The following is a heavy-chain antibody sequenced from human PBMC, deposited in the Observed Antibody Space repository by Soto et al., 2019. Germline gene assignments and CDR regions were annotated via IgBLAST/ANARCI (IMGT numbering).Heavy chain of an antibody. CDR2: ISYDGSNK. D-gene: IGHD4-4*01. Sequence: GGSLRLSCAASGFTFSSYGMHWVRQAPGKGLEWVAVISYDGSNKYYADSVKGRFTISRDNSKNTLYLQMNSLRAEDTAVYYCAKCNYVDYYYGMDVWGQGTTVTVSS. J-gene: IGHJ6*02. CDR3: AKCNYVDYYYGMDV. CDR1: GFTFSSYG. V-gene: IGHV3-30*18.